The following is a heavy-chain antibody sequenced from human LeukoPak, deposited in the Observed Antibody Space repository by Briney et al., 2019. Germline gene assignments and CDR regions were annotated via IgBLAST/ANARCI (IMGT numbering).Heavy chain of an antibody. CDR3: ARGARRGALSGFSYSRQKPAGYFQP. CDR1: GGSISSYY. D-gene: IGHD1-26*01. Sequence: SETLSLTCTVSGGSISSYYWSWIRQPPGKGLEWIGYIHYSGSTNYSPSLKSRVTISIDTPKNQFSLKLNSVTAADAAVYYCARGARRGALSGFSYSRQKPAGYFQPWGQGTLVIVSS. CDR2: IHYSGST. V-gene: IGHV4-59*01. J-gene: IGHJ1*01.